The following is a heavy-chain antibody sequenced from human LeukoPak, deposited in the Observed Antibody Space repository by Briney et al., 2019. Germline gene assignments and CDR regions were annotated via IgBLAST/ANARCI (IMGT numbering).Heavy chain of an antibody. V-gene: IGHV3-53*01. Sequence: PGGSLRLSCAASGFTFSKHAMTWVRQAPGKGLEWVSVLYSDGNTKYADSVQGRFTISRDNSKNTLYLEMNSLSPDDTAVYYCARGVEPLAANTLAYWGQGTLVTVSS. CDR2: LYSDGNT. J-gene: IGHJ4*02. CDR3: ARGVEPLAANTLAY. CDR1: GFTFSKHA. D-gene: IGHD1-14*01.